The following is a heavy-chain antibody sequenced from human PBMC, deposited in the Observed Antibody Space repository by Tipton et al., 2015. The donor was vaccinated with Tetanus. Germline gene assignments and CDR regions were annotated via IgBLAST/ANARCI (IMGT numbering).Heavy chain of an antibody. D-gene: IGHD2-15*01. CDR1: GDTFSSYG. CDR2: IFPQYGTA. CDR3: VRPARYCSGGSCFLALDF. V-gene: IGHV1-69*01. J-gene: IGHJ4*02. Sequence: QLVQSGAEVKKPGSSVKVSCKASGDTFSSYGISWVRQAPGQGLEWMGGIFPQYGTANYAPDFQGRVTLTADESTGTAYMELSSLRSEDTAVYYCVRPARYCSGGSCFLALDFWGQGTQVTVSS.